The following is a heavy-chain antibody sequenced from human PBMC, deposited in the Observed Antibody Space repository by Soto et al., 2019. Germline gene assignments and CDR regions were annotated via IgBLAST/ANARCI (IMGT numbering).Heavy chain of an antibody. D-gene: IGHD3-10*01. CDR2: INHSGST. CDR3: ARGRANYYGSGSYYNDY. V-gene: IGHV4-34*01. J-gene: IGHJ4*02. Sequence: PSETLSLTCAVDGGSFSGYYWSWIRQPPGKGLEWIGEINHSGSTNYNPSLKSRVTISVDTSKNQFPLKLSSVTAADTAVYYCARGRANYYGSGSYYNDYWGQGTLVTVSS. CDR1: GGSFSGYY.